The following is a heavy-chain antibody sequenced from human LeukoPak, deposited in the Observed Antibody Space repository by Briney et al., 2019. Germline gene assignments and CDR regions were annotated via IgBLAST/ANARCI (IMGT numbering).Heavy chain of an antibody. V-gene: IGHV1-69*04. Sequence: SVKVSCKASGGTFSSYAICWVRQAPGQGLEWMGRIIPILGIANYAQKLQGRVTITADKSTSTAYMELSSLRSEDTAVYYCARERLIVVVISRYYGMDVWGQGTTVTVSS. D-gene: IGHD3-22*01. CDR3: ARERLIVVVISRYYGMDV. CDR2: IIPILGIA. CDR1: GGTFSSYA. J-gene: IGHJ6*02.